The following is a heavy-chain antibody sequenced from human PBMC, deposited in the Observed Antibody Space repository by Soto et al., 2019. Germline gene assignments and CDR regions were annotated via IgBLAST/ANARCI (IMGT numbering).Heavy chain of an antibody. Sequence: VASVKVSCKASGYTFTSYAMHWVRQAPGQRLEWMGWINAGNGNTKYSQKFQGRVTITRDTSASTAYMELSSLRSEDTAVYYCARDPSCSGGSCYYCYYMDVWGKGTTVTVSS. CDR1: GYTFTSYA. D-gene: IGHD2-15*01. J-gene: IGHJ6*03. CDR2: INAGNGNT. CDR3: ARDPSCSGGSCYYCYYMDV. V-gene: IGHV1-3*01.